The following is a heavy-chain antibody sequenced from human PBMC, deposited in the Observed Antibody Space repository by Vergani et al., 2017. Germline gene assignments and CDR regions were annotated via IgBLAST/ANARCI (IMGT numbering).Heavy chain of an antibody. J-gene: IGHJ3*02. D-gene: IGHD3-10*01. CDR1: GYSFTSYW. CDR2: IYPGDSDT. CDR3: ARRVTIGRGFISKYDGFDI. Sequence: EVQLVQSGAEVKKPGESLKISCKGSGYSFTSYWIGWVRQMPGKGLEWMGIIYPGDSDTRYSPSFQGQVTISADKSISTAYLQWSSLKASDTAMYYCARRVTIGRGFISKYDGFDIWGQGTMVTVSS. V-gene: IGHV5-51*01.